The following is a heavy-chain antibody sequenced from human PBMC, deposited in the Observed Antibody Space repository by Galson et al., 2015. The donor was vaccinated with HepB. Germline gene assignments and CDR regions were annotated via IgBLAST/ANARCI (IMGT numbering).Heavy chain of an antibody. CDR1: GYTFTAYY. Sequence: SVKVSCKASGYTFTAYYIRWVRQAPGQGLEWMGWINPNSGGTNYAQNFQGWVTMTRDTSISTAYMELSRLRSDDTAVYFCARDQVPVGVAVAGDQYYGMDVWGQGTTVTVSS. CDR3: ARDQVPVGVAVAGDQYYGMDV. V-gene: IGHV1-2*04. CDR2: INPNSGGT. J-gene: IGHJ6*02. D-gene: IGHD6-19*01.